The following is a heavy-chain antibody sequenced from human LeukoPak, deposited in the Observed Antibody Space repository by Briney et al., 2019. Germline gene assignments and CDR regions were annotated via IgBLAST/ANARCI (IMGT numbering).Heavy chain of an antibody. CDR3: ARGYGYTSYFDF. CDR2: ISYGGSDK. V-gene: IGHV3-30*01. Sequence: GGSLRLSCAASGFTFSSHTMHWVCQAPGKGLEWVAVISYGGSDKYFADSVEGRFTISRDNSKNTLYLQMNSLRAEDTAVYYCARGYGYTSYFDFWGQGTLVTVSS. CDR1: GFTFSSHT. D-gene: IGHD6-19*01. J-gene: IGHJ4*02.